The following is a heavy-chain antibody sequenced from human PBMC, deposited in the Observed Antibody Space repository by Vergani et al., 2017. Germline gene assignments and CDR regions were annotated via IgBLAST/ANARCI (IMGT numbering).Heavy chain of an antibody. D-gene: IGHD2-2*02. CDR3: AKERWSCSSTSCYISPWRGVDAIEI. CDR2: ISGSGGST. Sequence: EVQLLESGGGLVQPGGSLRLSCAASGFTFSSYAMSWVRQAPGKGLEWVSAISGSGGSTYYADSVKGRFTISRDNSKNTLYLLMNSLRAEDTAVYYCAKERWSCSSTSCYISPWRGVDAIEIWGQGRMVTVSS. V-gene: IGHV3-23*01. J-gene: IGHJ3*02. CDR1: GFTFSSYA.